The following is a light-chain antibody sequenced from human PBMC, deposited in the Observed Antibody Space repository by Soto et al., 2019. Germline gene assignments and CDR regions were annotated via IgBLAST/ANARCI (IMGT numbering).Light chain of an antibody. CDR1: SSDIGDYDF. CDR2: EVS. J-gene: IGLJ1*01. V-gene: IGLV2-14*01. Sequence: QSVLTQPASVSGSPGQSITISCTGSSSDIGDYDFVSWYQQYPGKAPKLMIYEVSNRPSGVSNRFSGSKSGNTASLTISGLQAEDEADYYCSSYTSSNTYVFGTGTKVTVL. CDR3: SSYTSSNTYV.